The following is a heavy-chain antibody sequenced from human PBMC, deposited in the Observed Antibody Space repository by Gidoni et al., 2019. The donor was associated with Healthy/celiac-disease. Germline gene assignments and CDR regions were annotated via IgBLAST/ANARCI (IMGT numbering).Heavy chain of an antibody. CDR3: ARTTYYYGSGSDNWFDP. Sequence: QVQLQESGPGLVKPSETLSLTCTASGGSISSYYWSWIRQPPGKGLEWIGYIYYSGSTNYNPSLKSRVTISVDTSKNQFSLKLSSVTAADTAVYYCARTTYYYGSGSDNWFDPWGQGTLVTVSS. CDR1: GGSISSYY. J-gene: IGHJ5*02. D-gene: IGHD3-10*01. V-gene: IGHV4-59*01. CDR2: IYYSGST.